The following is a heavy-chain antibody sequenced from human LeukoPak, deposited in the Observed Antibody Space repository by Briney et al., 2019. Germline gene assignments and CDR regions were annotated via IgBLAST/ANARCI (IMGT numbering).Heavy chain of an antibody. CDR2: IRYDGSNK. Sequence: GGSLRLSCAASGFTFSSYGMHWVRQAPGKGLEWVAFIRYDGSNKYYADSVKGRFTISRDNSKNTLYLQMNSLRAEDTAVYYCARDLEYSQGAFDIWGQGTMVTVSS. D-gene: IGHD2/OR15-2a*01. CDR1: GFTFSSYG. V-gene: IGHV3-30*02. J-gene: IGHJ3*02. CDR3: ARDLEYSQGAFDI.